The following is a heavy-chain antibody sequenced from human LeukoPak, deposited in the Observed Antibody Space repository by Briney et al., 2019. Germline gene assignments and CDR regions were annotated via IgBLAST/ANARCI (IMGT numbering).Heavy chain of an antibody. CDR1: GFTFSSYA. Sequence: GGSLRLSCAASGFTFSSYAMHWVRQAPGKGLEWVAVISYDGSNKYYADSVKGRFTISRDNSKNTLYLQMNSLRAEDTAVYYCAREGTCSSTSCMGDAFDIWGQGTMVTVSS. D-gene: IGHD2-2*01. CDR2: ISYDGSNK. CDR3: AREGTCSSTSCMGDAFDI. J-gene: IGHJ3*02. V-gene: IGHV3-30-3*01.